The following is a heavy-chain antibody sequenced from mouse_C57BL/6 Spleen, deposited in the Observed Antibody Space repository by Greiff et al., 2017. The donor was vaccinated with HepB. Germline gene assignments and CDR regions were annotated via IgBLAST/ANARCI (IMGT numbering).Heavy chain of an antibody. CDR2: IDPSDSYT. J-gene: IGHJ2*01. D-gene: IGHD4-1*01. V-gene: IGHV1-50*01. CDR3: ARAGLGRYFDY. CDR1: GYTFTSYW. Sequence: VQLQQSGAELVKPGASVKLSCKASGYTFTSYWMQWVKQRPGQGLEWTGEIDPSDSYTNYHQKFKGKATLTVDTSSSTAYMQLSSLTSEDSAVYYCARAGLGRYFDYWGQGTTLTVSS.